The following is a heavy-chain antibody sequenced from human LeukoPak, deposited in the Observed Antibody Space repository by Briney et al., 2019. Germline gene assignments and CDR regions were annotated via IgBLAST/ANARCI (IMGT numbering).Heavy chain of an antibody. CDR2: FDPEDGVT. CDR3: ATQPNADSYGFF. D-gene: IGHD5-18*01. Sequence: ASVKVSCKVSGYTLTELSMHWVRQAPGKGLEWMGGFDPEDGVTIYAQKFQGRVTMTEDTSTDTAYMELSSLRSEDTAVYYCATQPNADSYGFFWGQGTLVTVSS. J-gene: IGHJ4*02. V-gene: IGHV1-24*01. CDR1: GYTLTELS.